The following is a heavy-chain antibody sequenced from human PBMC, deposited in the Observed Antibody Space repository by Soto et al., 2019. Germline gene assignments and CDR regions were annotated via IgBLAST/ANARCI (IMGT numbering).Heavy chain of an antibody. CDR3: AKIIAQTDAFDI. CDR1: GFTFSSYS. D-gene: IGHD2-21*01. J-gene: IGHJ3*02. Sequence: EVQLVESGGGLVKPGGSLRLSCAASGFTFSSYSMNWVRQAPGKGLEWVSSISSSSSYIYYADSVKGRFTISRDNAKNSLYLQMNSLRAEDTAVYYCAKIIAQTDAFDIWGQGTMVTVSS. CDR2: ISSSSSYI. V-gene: IGHV3-21*01.